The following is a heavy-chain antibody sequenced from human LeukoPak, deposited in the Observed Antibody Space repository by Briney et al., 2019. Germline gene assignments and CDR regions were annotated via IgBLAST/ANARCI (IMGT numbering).Heavy chain of an antibody. V-gene: IGHV1-2*02. Sequence: ASVKVSCKASGYTFTGYYMHWVRQAPGQGLEWMGWINPNSGGTNYAQKLQGRVTMTTDTSTSTAYMELRSLRSDDTAVYYCARTLITMVRGPRPDYWGQGTLVTVSS. CDR3: ARTLITMVRGPRPDY. D-gene: IGHD3-10*01. CDR1: GYTFTGYY. J-gene: IGHJ4*02. CDR2: INPNSGGT.